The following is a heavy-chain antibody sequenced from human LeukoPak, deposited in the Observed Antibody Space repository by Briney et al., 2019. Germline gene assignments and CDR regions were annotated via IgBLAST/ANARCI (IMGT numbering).Heavy chain of an antibody. D-gene: IGHD5-18*01. CDR3: ARHLSGVTGYTYGRGIDY. Sequence: GGSLRLSCTASGFTLSTSWMSWVRQAPGRGLEWVASIKQDGSQKYYVDSVKGRFTISRDNVQNSLYLQMISLRAEDTAVYYCARHLSGVTGYTYGRGIDYWGQGTLVTVSS. CDR2: IKQDGSQK. CDR1: GFTLSTSW. V-gene: IGHV3-7*01. J-gene: IGHJ4*02.